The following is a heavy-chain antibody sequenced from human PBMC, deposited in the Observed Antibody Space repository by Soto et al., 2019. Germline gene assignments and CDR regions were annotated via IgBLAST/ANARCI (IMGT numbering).Heavy chain of an antibody. CDR1: GGSIISGGYS. J-gene: IGHJ4*02. CDR2: IYHSGST. V-gene: IGHV4-30-2*01. Sequence: QLQLQESGSGLVKPSQTLSLTCAVSGGSIISGGYSWSWIRQPPGKGLEWIGYIYHSGSTYYNPSLKSRVTISVDRSKNQFSLRLSSVTAADTAVYYCSRASTTVTTLDYWGQGTLVTVSS. CDR3: SRASTTVTTLDY. D-gene: IGHD4-17*01.